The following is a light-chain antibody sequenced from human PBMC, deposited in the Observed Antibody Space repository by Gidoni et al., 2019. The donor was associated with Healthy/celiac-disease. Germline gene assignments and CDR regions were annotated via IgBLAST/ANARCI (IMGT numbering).Light chain of an antibody. Sequence: DIQMTQSPSSLSASVGDRVTIPCRASQSISSYLNWYQQKPGKAPKLLIYAASSLQSGVPSRFSGSGSGTDFTLTISSLQPEDFATYYCQQSYSTPTFXXXTKLEIK. CDR3: QQSYSTPT. CDR2: AAS. J-gene: IGKJ2*01. CDR1: QSISSY. V-gene: IGKV1-39*01.